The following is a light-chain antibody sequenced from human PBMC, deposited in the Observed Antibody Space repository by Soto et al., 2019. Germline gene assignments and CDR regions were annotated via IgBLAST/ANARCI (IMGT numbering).Light chain of an antibody. Sequence: QSVLTQPPSASGTPGQTVTISCSGSSSNIGANTVNWFQHLPGTAPKLLIYSNNQRPSGVPDRVSGSKSGTSVTLAISGLQSEDEADYYCAAWDDSLNGLVFGTGTKVTVL. CDR3: AAWDDSLNGLV. J-gene: IGLJ1*01. CDR1: SSNIGANT. CDR2: SNN. V-gene: IGLV1-44*01.